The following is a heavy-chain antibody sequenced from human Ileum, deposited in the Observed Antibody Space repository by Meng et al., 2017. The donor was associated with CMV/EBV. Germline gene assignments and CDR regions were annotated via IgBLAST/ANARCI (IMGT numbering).Heavy chain of an antibody. J-gene: IGHJ3*02. CDR2: IKSDGSDT. Sequence: GGSLRLSCAASGFTFSSYWMHWVRQAPGKGLVWVSRIKSDGSDTSYADSVKGRFTISRDNAKNTLYMQMNSLRAEDTAVYYCATLGSRVSAFDIWGQGTMDTVSS. D-gene: IGHD2-8*01. V-gene: IGHV3-74*01. CDR3: ATLGSRVSAFDI. CDR1: GFTFSSYW.